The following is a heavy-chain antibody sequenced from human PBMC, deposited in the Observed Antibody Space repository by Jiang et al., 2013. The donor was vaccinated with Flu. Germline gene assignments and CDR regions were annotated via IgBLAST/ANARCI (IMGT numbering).Heavy chain of an antibody. Sequence: QLVESGGGVVQPGGSLRLSCAASGLTFNLYRMHWVRQAPGKGLEWVASIWHDGSNKFSTDSVKGRFTISRDNSKSTLYLQMNSLRPEDTAVYYCATLRGSSYDTYLMDFWGQGTLVTVSS. V-gene: IGHV3-30*02. CDR3: ATLRGSSYDTYLMDF. CDR1: GLTFNLYR. J-gene: IGHJ4*02. CDR2: IWHDGSNK. D-gene: IGHD2-2*01.